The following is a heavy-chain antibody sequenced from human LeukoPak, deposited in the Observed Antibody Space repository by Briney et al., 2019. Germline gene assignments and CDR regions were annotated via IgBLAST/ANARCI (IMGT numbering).Heavy chain of an antibody. V-gene: IGHV1-2*02. CDR3: ARGAYGSGSQGRFDP. CDR1: GYTFSDYY. D-gene: IGHD3-10*01. CDR2: INPNSGGT. Sequence: ASVKVSCKASGYTFSDYYTHWVRQAPGQGLEWMGWINPNSGGTRYAQQFQGRVTMTRDTSIGTVYMELSTLRSDDTAVYYCARGAYGSGSQGRFDPWGQGTLVTVSS. J-gene: IGHJ5*02.